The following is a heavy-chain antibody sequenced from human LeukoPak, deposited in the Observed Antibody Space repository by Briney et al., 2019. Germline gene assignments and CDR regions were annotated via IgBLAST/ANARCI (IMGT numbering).Heavy chain of an antibody. Sequence: GEALKISCKASGYSFTSYWIGWVRQMPGKGLEWMGFIYTGGSDTTYNPSFQGRVTMSADKSISTAYLQWSSRKCSDTAMYSWARRIHYYDSSGYYYYLNYWGKGTLVTVS. J-gene: IGHJ4*02. CDR1: GYSFTSYW. CDR3: ARRIHYYDSSGYYYYLNY. V-gene: IGHV5-51*01. CDR2: IYTGGSDT. D-gene: IGHD3-22*01.